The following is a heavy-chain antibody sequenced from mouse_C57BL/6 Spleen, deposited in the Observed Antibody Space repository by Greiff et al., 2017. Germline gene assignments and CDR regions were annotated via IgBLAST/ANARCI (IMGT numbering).Heavy chain of an antibody. CDR3: ARGDWDGDYFDY. CDR2: INPNNGGT. J-gene: IGHJ2*01. V-gene: IGHV1-18*01. D-gene: IGHD4-1*01. CDR1: GYTFTDYN. Sequence: EVQLQQSGPELVKPGASVKIPCKASGYTFTDYNMDWVKQSHGKSLEWIGDINPNNGGTIYNQKFKGKATLTVDKSSSTAYMQLSSLTSEDSAVYYCARGDWDGDYFDYWGQGTTLTVSS.